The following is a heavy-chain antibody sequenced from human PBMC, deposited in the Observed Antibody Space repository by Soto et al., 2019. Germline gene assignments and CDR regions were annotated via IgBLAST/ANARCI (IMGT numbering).Heavy chain of an antibody. CDR1: GFTFSSYS. V-gene: IGHV3-21*01. J-gene: IGHJ4*02. Sequence: GGSLRLSCAASGFTFSSYSMNWVRQAPGKGLEWVSSISSSSSYIYYADSVKGRFTISRDNAKNSLYLQMNSLRAEDTAVYYCARDLPGHYAFDYWGQGTLVTVSS. CDR2: ISSSSSYI. D-gene: IGHD4-17*01. CDR3: ARDLPGHYAFDY.